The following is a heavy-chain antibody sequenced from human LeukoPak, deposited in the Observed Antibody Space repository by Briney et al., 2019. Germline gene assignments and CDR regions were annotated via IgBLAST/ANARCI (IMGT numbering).Heavy chain of an antibody. J-gene: IGHJ4*02. CDR2: LGTAGDT. Sequence: GGSLRLSCAASGFILSNYTMHWVRQPAGKGLEWVSALGTAGDTFYPGSVKGRFTISRDNAKKSLFLQMSSLRAEDTAIYYCARQSTPHGNFDYWGQGTLVTVSS. CDR1: GFILSNYT. V-gene: IGHV3-13*01. D-gene: IGHD5-24*01. CDR3: ARQSTPHGNFDY.